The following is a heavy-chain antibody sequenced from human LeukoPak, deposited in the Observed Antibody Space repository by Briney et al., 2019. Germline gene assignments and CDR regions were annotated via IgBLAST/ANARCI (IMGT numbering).Heavy chain of an antibody. CDR2: IYPGDSDT. J-gene: IGHJ4*02. CDR1: GYNFINYW. CDR3: ERRSGFGGSQFDY. V-gene: IGHV5-51*01. Sequence: GESLKISCKGSGYNFINYWIGWVRQMPGKGLEWMGIIYPGDSDTRYSPSFRGQVTISADKSISTAYLQWRSLKAADTPLYYWERRSGFGGSQFDYWGRETLVRVS. D-gene: IGHD3-10*01.